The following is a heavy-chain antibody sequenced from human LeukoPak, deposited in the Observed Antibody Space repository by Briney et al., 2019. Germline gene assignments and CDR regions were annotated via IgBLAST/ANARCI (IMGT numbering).Heavy chain of an antibody. CDR2: INHDGSEEQDGCES. V-gene: IGHV3-7*01. CDR1: GFTFSEYW. D-gene: IGHD3-10*01. J-gene: IGHJ6*03. CDR3: AKSGRGVDSFYFYMDV. Sequence: QSWGSLRLSCAASGFTFSEYWMSWVRQAPGKGLEWVANINHDGSEEQDGCESNYMASVNGRYTIFRNKVKTSMYLQMNSLRAEDTAVYYCAKSGRGVDSFYFYMDVWGKGTTVTVSS.